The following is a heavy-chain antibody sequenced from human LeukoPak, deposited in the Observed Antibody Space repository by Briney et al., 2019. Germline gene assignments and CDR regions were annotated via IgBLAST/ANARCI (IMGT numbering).Heavy chain of an antibody. Sequence: SETLSLTCAVYGGSFSGYYWSWIRQPPGKGLEWIGEINHSGSTNYNPSLKSRVTISVDTSKNQFSLKLSSVTAADTAVYYCARRVTMIAAFDIWGQGTMVTVSS. V-gene: IGHV4-34*01. CDR2: INHSGST. CDR3: ARRVTMIAAFDI. CDR1: GGSFSGYY. D-gene: IGHD3-22*01. J-gene: IGHJ3*02.